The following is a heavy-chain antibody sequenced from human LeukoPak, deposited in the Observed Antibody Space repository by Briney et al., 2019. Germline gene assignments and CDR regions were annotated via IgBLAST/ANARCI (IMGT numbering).Heavy chain of an antibody. CDR1: GYTFTDDY. Sequence: ASVKVSCKASGYTFTDDYMHWVRQAPGQGLEWMGWINPNSGGTNYAQKFQGRVTMTRDTSISTAYMELSRLRSDDTAVYYCAREGPIVGATHLVDYWGQGTLVTVSS. J-gene: IGHJ4*02. D-gene: IGHD1-26*01. CDR3: AREGPIVGATHLVDY. V-gene: IGHV1-2*02. CDR2: INPNSGGT.